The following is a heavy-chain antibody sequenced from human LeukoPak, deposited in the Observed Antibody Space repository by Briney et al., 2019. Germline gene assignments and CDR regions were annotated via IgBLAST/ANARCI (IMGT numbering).Heavy chain of an antibody. CDR2: IYYSGST. CDR3: ARGTVLPRGYYFDY. J-gene: IGHJ4*02. D-gene: IGHD4/OR15-4a*01. Sequence: SETLSLTCAVSGGSISSSSYYWGWIRQPPGKGLEWIGSIYYSGSTFYNPSLKSRVTISVDTSKNQFSLKLSSVTAADTAVYYCARGTVLPRGYYFDYWGQGTLVTVSS. V-gene: IGHV4-39*07. CDR1: GGSISSSSYY.